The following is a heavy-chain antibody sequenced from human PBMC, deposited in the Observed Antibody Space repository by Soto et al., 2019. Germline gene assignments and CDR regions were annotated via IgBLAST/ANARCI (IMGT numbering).Heavy chain of an antibody. Sequence: LFLTCTVSGSSISSSGYYWGWIRQPPGRGLEWIGSLYYNVGTYYNPSLKSRVTISADTSANQFSLMVNSVTAADTAIYYCARDMPRQDDEYDSSGFSPGTLRLDYWGQGILVTVSS. CDR1: GSSISSSGYY. V-gene: IGHV4-39*02. J-gene: IGHJ4*02. CDR3: ARDMPRQDDEYDSSGFSPGTLRLDY. CDR2: LYYNVGT. D-gene: IGHD3-22*01.